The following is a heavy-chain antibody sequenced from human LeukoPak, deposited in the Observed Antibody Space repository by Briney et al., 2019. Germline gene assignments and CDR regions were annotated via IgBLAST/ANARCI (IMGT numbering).Heavy chain of an antibody. D-gene: IGHD6-19*01. V-gene: IGHV1-18*01. CDR3: AREVSGWDAFDY. CDR1: GYTFTSYD. J-gene: IGHJ4*02. Sequence: ASVKVSCKASGYTFTSYDINWVRQAPGQGLEWMGWISAYNGNTNYAQKLQGRVTMTTDTSTSTAYMELRSLRSDDTAVYYCAREVSGWDAFDYWGQGTLVTVSS. CDR2: ISAYNGNT.